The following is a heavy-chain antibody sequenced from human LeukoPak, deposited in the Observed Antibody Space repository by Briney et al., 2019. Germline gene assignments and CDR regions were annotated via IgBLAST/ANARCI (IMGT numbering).Heavy chain of an antibody. CDR2: INPSGSST. V-gene: IGHV1-46*01. CDR3: ARDRSTAAAGRSWYFDL. CDR1: GYTFTGYY. Sequence: ASVKVSCKASGYTFTGYYMHWVRQAPGQGLEWMGIINPSGSSTTYPQNFQGRVTMTSGMSTSTIYMELSNLRSEDTAIYYCARDRSTAAAGRSWYFDLWGRGTLVTVSS. D-gene: IGHD6-13*01. J-gene: IGHJ2*01.